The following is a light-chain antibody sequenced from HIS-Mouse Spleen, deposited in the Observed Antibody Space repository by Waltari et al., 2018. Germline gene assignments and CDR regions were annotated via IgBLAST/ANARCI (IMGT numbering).Light chain of an antibody. CDR1: QSVSSSY. CDR3: QQYGSSPRT. CDR2: GAS. J-gene: IGKJ4*01. V-gene: IGKV3-20*01. Sequence: LTQSPGTLSLSPGERATLSCRASQSVSSSYLAWYQQKPGQAPRLLIYGASSRATGIPDRFSGSGSGTDFTLTISRLEPEDFAVYYCQQYGSSPRTFGGGTKVEIK.